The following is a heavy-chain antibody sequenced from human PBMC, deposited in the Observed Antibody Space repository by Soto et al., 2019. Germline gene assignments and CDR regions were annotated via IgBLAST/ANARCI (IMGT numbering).Heavy chain of an antibody. Sequence: QITLKESGPTLVKPTQTLTLTCTFSGFSLSTSGVCVAWIRQPPGEALEWLALIYWDADKRYRPSLESRLTITKATTKNQVVLTMTNMVSVDTATYYCAYLPCSGGSCYWFSFSGMDVWGQGTTVTVSS. CDR3: AYLPCSGGSCYWFSFSGMDV. CDR2: IYWDADK. V-gene: IGHV2-5*02. J-gene: IGHJ6*02. CDR1: GFSLSTSGVC. D-gene: IGHD2-15*01.